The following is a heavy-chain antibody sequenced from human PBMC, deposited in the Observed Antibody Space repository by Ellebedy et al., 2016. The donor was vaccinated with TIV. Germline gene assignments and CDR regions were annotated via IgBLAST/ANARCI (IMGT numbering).Heavy chain of an antibody. Sequence: AASVKVSCKASGYTFTGYYMHWVRQAPGQGLEWMGWINPNSGGTNYAQKFQGRVTMTRDTSISTAYMELSRLRSDDSAVYYCARVRYDYGNYAGWGPNDYWGQGTLVTVSS. D-gene: IGHD4-11*01. J-gene: IGHJ4*02. CDR2: INPNSGGT. V-gene: IGHV1-2*02. CDR3: ARVRYDYGNYAGWGPNDY. CDR1: GYTFTGYY.